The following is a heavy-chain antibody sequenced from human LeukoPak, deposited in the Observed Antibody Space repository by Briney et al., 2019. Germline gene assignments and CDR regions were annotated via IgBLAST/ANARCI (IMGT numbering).Heavy chain of an antibody. CDR3: ASRAAHHYYYYYMDV. CDR2: ISSSSSTI. CDR1: GFTFSSYS. Sequence: GGSLRLSCAASGFTFSSYSMNWVRQAPGKGLEWVSYISSSSSTIYYADSVKGRFTISRDNAKNSLYLQMNSLRAEDTAVYYCASRAAHHYYYYYMDVWGKGTTVTVSS. D-gene: IGHD2-15*01. V-gene: IGHV3-48*01. J-gene: IGHJ6*03.